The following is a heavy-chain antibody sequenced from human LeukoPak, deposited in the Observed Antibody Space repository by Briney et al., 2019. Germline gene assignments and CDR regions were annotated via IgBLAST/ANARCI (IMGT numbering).Heavy chain of an antibody. CDR2: IHYSGGS. V-gene: IGHV4-59*08. CDR1: GGSIRSSY. J-gene: IGHJ4*02. CDR3: ARHNTTWELGD. D-gene: IGHD1-26*01. Sequence: PSETLSLTCSVSGGSIRSSYWSWMRQPPGKGLEWIGYIHYSGGSNFNPSLKSRVTMSIDTSKNQFSLKLSSVTAADTTVYYCARHNTTWELGDWGQGTLFTVSS.